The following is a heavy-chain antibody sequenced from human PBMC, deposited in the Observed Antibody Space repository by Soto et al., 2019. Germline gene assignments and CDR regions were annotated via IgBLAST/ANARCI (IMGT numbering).Heavy chain of an antibody. CDR1: GGSTSSGGFY. D-gene: IGHD3-9*01. CDR3: ARTGYTYGMDV. J-gene: IGHJ6*02. CDR2: IYYSGIS. Sequence: SETLSLTCTVSGGSTSSGGFYWSWIRQHPGKGLEWIGYIYYSGISYYNPSLKSRVSISLDTSRNQFSMTLNSVTAADTAVYYCARTGYTYGMDVWGQVAKVTVSS. V-gene: IGHV4-31*03.